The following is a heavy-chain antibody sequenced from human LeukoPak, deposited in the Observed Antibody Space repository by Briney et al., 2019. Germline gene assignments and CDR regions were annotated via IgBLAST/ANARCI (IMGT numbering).Heavy chain of an antibody. V-gene: IGHV4-34*01. CDR1: GGSFSGYY. Sequence: SETLSLTCAVYGGSFSGYYWSWVRQPPGKGLEWIGEINHSGSTKYNPSLKSRVTISVDTSKNQFSLKLNSVTAADTAVYYCARGSITGTTSDAFNIWGQVTMVTVSS. CDR3: ARGSITGTTSDAFNI. J-gene: IGHJ3*02. D-gene: IGHD1-20*01. CDR2: INHSGST.